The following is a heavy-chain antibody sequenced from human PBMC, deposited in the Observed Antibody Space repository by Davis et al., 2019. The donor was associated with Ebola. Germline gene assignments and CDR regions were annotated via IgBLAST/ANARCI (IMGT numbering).Heavy chain of an antibody. J-gene: IGHJ4*02. CDR1: GFTFGDSA. V-gene: IGHV3-9*01. CDR2: ISWNSESI. CDR3: AKGRTIPLALDF. D-gene: IGHD2-2*02. Sequence: GGSLRLSCAASGFTFGDSAMHWVRQAPGKGLEWVSGISWNSESIVYADSVKGRFTISRDNAKNSLYLQMNSLRGEDTALYYCAKGRTIPLALDFWGQGTLVTVSS.